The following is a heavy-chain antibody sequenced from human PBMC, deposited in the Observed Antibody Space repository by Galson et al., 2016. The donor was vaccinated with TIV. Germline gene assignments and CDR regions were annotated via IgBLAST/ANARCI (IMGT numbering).Heavy chain of an antibody. CDR3: ARDWVVDSTYYYYYYGMDV. CDR2: ISDGGNT. Sequence: SLRLSCAASGLSVSINYMTWVRQAPGKGLEWVSLISDGGNTYYPDSVKGRFTISRDSSKNTLYLQMDSLRVEDTAVYYCARDWVVDSTYYYYYYGMDVWGQGTAVTVSS. V-gene: IGHV3-66*02. D-gene: IGHD2-21*01. J-gene: IGHJ6*02. CDR1: GLSVSINY.